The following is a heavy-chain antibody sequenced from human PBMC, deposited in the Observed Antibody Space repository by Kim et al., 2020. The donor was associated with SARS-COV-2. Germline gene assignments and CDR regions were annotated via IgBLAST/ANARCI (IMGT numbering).Heavy chain of an antibody. CDR2: ISSNGGST. J-gene: IGHJ4*02. Sequence: GGSLRLSCSASGFTFSSYAMHWVRQAPGKGLEYVSAISSNGGSTYYADSVKGRFTISRDNSKNTLYLQMSSLRAEDTAVYYCVKDLLSVVPAAMRYYFDYWGQGTLVTVSS. V-gene: IGHV3-64D*06. CDR1: GFTFSSYA. D-gene: IGHD2-2*01. CDR3: VKDLLSVVPAAMRYYFDY.